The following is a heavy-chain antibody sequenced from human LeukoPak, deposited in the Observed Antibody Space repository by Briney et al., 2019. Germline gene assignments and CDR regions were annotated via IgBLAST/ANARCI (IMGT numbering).Heavy chain of an antibody. CDR3: ARDLRSGSYYNPSPFDY. Sequence: SVKISRKASGGTFSSYAISWVRQGPGQGLEWMGRIIPIFCTANYAQKFQGRVTITTDELTSTAYMELSRLRSEDTAVYYCARDLRSGSYYNPSPFDYWGQGTLVTVSS. CDR2: IIPIFCTA. V-gene: IGHV1-69*05. D-gene: IGHD3-10*01. J-gene: IGHJ4*02. CDR1: GGTFSSYA.